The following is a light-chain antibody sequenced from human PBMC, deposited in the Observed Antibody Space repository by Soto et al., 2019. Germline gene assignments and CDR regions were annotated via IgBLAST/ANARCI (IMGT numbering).Light chain of an antibody. CDR3: QQYNNWPRT. V-gene: IGKV3-15*01. Sequence: DMEINQSGPDRRVKAGERAALAWRAGQSVSILLAWYQQKPGQAPRLLIHGATTRATGIPARFGGSGAGTERHFCSTGLQSRDVAFHYCQQYNNWPRTFAQGTRLEIK. CDR2: GAT. J-gene: IGKJ5*01. CDR1: QSVSIL.